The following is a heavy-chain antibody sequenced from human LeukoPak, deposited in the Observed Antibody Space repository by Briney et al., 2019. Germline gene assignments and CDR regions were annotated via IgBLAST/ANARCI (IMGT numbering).Heavy chain of an antibody. Sequence: GGSLRLSCAASGFTFSSYAMSWVRQAPGKGLEWVSSISGSGGSTYHADSVKGQFTISRDNSKNTLYLQMNSLRAEDTAVYYCAKEADNYYDSSGYLGDYFDYWGQGTLVTVSS. CDR2: ISGSGGST. D-gene: IGHD3-22*01. CDR3: AKEADNYYDSSGYLGDYFDY. J-gene: IGHJ4*02. V-gene: IGHV3-23*01. CDR1: GFTFSSYA.